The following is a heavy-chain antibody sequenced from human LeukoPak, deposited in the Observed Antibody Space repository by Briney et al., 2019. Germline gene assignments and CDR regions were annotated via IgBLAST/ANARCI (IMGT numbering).Heavy chain of an antibody. CDR1: GYTFTDYF. V-gene: IGHV1-2*02. CDR2: SNPNSGGT. J-gene: IGHJ4*02. CDR3: ATLVLLDY. D-gene: IGHD2-15*01. Sequence: ASVKVSCKASGYTFTDYFIHWVRQAPGQGLEWMGGSNPNSGGTNYAQKVQGRVTMTRDTAISTAYMDLSRLRSDGTAVYYCATLVLLDYWGQGTLVTVSS.